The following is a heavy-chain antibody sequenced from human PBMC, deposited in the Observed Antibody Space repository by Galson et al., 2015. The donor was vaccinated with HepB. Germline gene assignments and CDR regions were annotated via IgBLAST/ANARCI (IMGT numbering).Heavy chain of an antibody. CDR1: GYIFINYA. V-gene: IGHV7-4-1*02. J-gene: IGHJ5*01. Sequence: SVKVSCKASGYIFINYALYWVRQSPGQGREWMGWINTNTGNPTYAQGFTGRFVFSLDTPASTAYLQITSLQAEDTAVYYCAGTPGVGSGTYYNAWFDSWGQGTLVTVSS. D-gene: IGHD3-10*01. CDR3: AGTPGVGSGTYYNAWFDS. CDR2: INTNTGNP.